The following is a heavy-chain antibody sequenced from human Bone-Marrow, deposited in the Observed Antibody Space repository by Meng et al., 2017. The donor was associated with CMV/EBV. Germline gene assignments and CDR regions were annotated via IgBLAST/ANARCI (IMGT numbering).Heavy chain of an antibody. CDR2: MNPNSGNT. CDR3: ARVGDYGGNSFRHYYYYGMDV. Sequence: ASVKVSCKASGYTFTSYDINWVRQATGQGPEWMGWMNPNSGNTGYAQKFQGRVTMTRNTSISTAYMELSSLRSEDTAVYYCARVGDYGGNSFRHYYYYGMDVWGQGTTVTVSS. J-gene: IGHJ6*02. CDR1: GYTFTSYD. D-gene: IGHD4-23*01. V-gene: IGHV1-8*01.